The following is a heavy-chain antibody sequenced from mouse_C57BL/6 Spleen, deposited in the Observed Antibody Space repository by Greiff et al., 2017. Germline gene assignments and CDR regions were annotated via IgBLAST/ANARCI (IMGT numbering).Heavy chain of an antibody. CDR1: GFTFSDYY. CDR2: INYDGSST. CDR3: ARHDYDEGFAY. J-gene: IGHJ3*01. V-gene: IGHV5-16*01. D-gene: IGHD2-4*01. Sequence: EVKLEESEGGLVQPGSSMKLSCTASGFTFSDYYMAWVRQVPEKGLEWVANINYDGSSTYYLDSLKSRFIISRDNAKNILYLQMSSLKSEDTATYYCARHDYDEGFAYWGQGTLVTVSA.